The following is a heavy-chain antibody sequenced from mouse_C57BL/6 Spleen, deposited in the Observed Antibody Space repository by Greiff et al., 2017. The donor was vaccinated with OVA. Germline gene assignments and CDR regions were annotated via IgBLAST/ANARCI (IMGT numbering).Heavy chain of an antibody. Sequence: QVQLQQSGPELVKPGASVKISCKASGYAFSSSGMNWVKQRPGKGLEWIGRIYPGDGDTNYNGKFKGKATLTADNSSSTAYMQLSSLTSEDSAVYFCARSLRRNYAMDYWGQGTSVTVSS. CDR1: GYAFSSSG. V-gene: IGHV1-82*01. J-gene: IGHJ4*01. D-gene: IGHD2-12*01. CDR2: IYPGDGDT. CDR3: ARSLRRNYAMDY.